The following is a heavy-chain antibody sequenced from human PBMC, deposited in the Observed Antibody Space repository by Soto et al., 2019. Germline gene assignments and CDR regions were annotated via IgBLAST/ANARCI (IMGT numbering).Heavy chain of an antibody. CDR1: GGSISSGGHY. J-gene: IGHJ4*02. V-gene: IGHV4-31*03. CDR2: IYHSGTT. Sequence: QVQLQESGPGQVKPSQTLSLTCTVSGGSISSGGHYWSWIRQHPGKGLEWIGYIYHSGTTYYNPSLNSRITISVDTSKNHFSLKLSSVTAADTAVYYCASSTVRERAFGYWGQGTLVTVSS. D-gene: IGHD3-10*01. CDR3: ASSTVRERAFGY.